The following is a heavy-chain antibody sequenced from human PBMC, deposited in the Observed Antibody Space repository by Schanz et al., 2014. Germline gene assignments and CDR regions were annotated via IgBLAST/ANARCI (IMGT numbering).Heavy chain of an antibody. V-gene: IGHV3-23*04. Sequence: EVRLVESGGGLVKPGGSLRLSCATSGFTFSGYAMTWVRLAPGKGLEWVSSISGSAGTTYSADSVMGRFTISRDNSKNTLYLQMQSLRVEDTAVYFCAKEGGTVTYSYYGLDVWGQGTTVTVSS. D-gene: IGHD4-17*01. CDR1: GFTFSGYA. J-gene: IGHJ6*02. CDR2: ISGSAGTT. CDR3: AKEGGTVTYSYYGLDV.